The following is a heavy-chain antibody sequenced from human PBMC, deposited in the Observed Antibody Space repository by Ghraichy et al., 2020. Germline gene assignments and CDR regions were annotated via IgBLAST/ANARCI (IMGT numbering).Heavy chain of an antibody. CDR2: ISDSGGST. J-gene: IGHJ5*02. D-gene: IGHD6-25*01. V-gene: IGHV3-23*01. CDR1: GFTFSNYG. CDR3: ATDPYSGGPGGS. Sequence: GESLNISCAASGFTFSNYGMSWVRQAPGMGLKWVSTISDSGGSTYYTDSVKGRFTISRDNSKNTLYLQMNSLRAEDTAVYYCATDPYSGGPGGSWGQGTLVTVSS.